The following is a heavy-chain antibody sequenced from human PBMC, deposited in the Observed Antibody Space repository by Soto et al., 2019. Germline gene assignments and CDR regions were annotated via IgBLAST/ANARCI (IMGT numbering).Heavy chain of an antibody. CDR2: IGGSSGHI. Sequence: PGGSLRLSCAASGFTFSSYSMVWVRQAPEKGLEWVSSIGGSSGHIYYADSLKGRFTISRDNAKNSLYLQMNSLRVDDTDVYYCARTNGAYSNYFDYWGQGTLVTVSS. D-gene: IGHD2-8*01. CDR3: ARTNGAYSNYFDY. V-gene: IGHV3-21*03. J-gene: IGHJ4*02. CDR1: GFTFSSYS.